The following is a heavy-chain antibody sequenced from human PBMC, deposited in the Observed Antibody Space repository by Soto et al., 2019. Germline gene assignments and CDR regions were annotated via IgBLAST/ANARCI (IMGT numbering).Heavy chain of an antibody. V-gene: IGHV3-23*01. CDR1: EFTFSNYA. D-gene: IGHD3-9*01. CDR3: TKDRHPDGIWTFDF. Sequence: PGGSMRLSCAASEFTFSNYAMSWVRQAPGKGLEWVSSISDNGGTTYYADSVKGRFTISRDNSKNTLFLQMNSLRDEDSAIYYCTKDRHPDGIWTFDFWGQGTLVTVSS. CDR2: ISDNGGTT. J-gene: IGHJ4*02.